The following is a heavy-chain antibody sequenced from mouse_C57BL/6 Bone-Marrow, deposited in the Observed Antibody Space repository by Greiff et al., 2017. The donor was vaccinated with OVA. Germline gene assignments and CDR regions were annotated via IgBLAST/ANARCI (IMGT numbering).Heavy chain of an antibody. CDR1: GFNIKDDY. Sequence: VQLKQSGAELVRPGASVKLSCTASGFNIKDDYMHWVKQRPEQGLEWIGWIDPENGDTEYASKFQGKATITADTSSNTAYLQLSSLASEDTAFYYCTSFITTVVAPSYWGQGTLVTVSA. CDR3: TSFITTVVAPSY. CDR2: IDPENGDT. J-gene: IGHJ3*01. D-gene: IGHD1-1*01. V-gene: IGHV14-4*01.